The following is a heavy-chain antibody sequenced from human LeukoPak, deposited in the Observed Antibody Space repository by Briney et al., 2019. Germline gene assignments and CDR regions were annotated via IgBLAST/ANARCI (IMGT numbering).Heavy chain of an antibody. V-gene: IGHV3-23*01. CDR3: AKKLGYCSDGSCYSPY. CDR1: GFTFSSSA. Sequence: GGSLRLSCAASGFTFSSSAMSWVRQAPGKGLEWVSAISNNGGYTYYADSVQGRFTISRDNSKSTLCLQMNSLRAEDTAVYYCAKKLGYCSDGSCYSPYGGQGPLVTVPS. D-gene: IGHD2-15*01. J-gene: IGHJ4*02. CDR2: ISNNGGYT.